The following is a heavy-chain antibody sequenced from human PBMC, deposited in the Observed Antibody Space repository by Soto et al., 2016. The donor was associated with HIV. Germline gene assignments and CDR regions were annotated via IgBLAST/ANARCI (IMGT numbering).Heavy chain of an antibody. CDR2: IRSKANSYAT. J-gene: IGHJ5*02. CDR1: GFTFSGSA. Sequence: EVQLVGSGGGLVQPGGSLKLSCAASGFTFSGSAMHWVRQASGKGLEWVGRIRSKANSYATAYAASVKGRFTISRDDSKNTAYLQMNSLKTEDTAVYYCTTCGGDCYTGWFDPWGQGTLVTVSS. CDR3: TTCGGDCYTGWFDP. D-gene: IGHD2-21*02. V-gene: IGHV3-73*01.